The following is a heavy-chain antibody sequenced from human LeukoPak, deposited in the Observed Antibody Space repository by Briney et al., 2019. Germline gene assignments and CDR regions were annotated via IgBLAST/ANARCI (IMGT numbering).Heavy chain of an antibody. CDR3: AKRYCSSTTCYDDRGAFDY. V-gene: IGHV1-46*01. CDR2: INPSGGST. CDR1: GYTFTSYY. J-gene: IGHJ4*02. D-gene: IGHD2-2*01. Sequence: ASVKVSCKASGYTFTSYYMHWVRQAPGQGLEWMGIINPSGGSTSYAQKFQGRVTTTRDMSTSTVYMELSSLRSEDTAVYYCAKRYCSSTTCYDDRGAFDYWGQGTLVTVSS.